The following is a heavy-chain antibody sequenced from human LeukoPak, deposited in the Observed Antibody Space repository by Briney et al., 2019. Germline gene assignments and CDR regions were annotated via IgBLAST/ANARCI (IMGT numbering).Heavy chain of an antibody. CDR1: GYTFTSYY. J-gene: IGHJ4*02. CDR2: INPSGGST. Sequence: GASVKVSCKASGYTFTSYYIHWVRQAPGQGLEWMGIINPSGGSTTYAQKCQGRVTMTRDTSTSTVYMELSSLRSEDTAVYYCARDTEDFDYWGQGTLVTVSS. CDR3: ARDTEDFDY. V-gene: IGHV1-46*01.